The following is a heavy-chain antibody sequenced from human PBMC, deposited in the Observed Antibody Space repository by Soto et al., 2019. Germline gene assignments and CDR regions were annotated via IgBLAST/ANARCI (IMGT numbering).Heavy chain of an antibody. CDR2: IWYDGSNK. J-gene: IGHJ3*02. D-gene: IGHD5-12*01. CDR1: GFTFSSYG. Sequence: QVQLVESGGGVVQPGRSLRLSCAASGFTFSSYGMHWVRQAPGKGLEWVAVIWYDGSNKYYADSVKGRFTISRDNSKNTLYLQMNSLRAEDTAVYYCARDRIVATISAFDIWGQGTMVTVSS. V-gene: IGHV3-33*01. CDR3: ARDRIVATISAFDI.